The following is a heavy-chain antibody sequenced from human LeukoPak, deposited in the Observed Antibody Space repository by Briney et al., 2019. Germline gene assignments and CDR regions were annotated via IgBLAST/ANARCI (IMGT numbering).Heavy chain of an antibody. J-gene: IGHJ6*03. CDR1: GYTFTSYY. CDR3: ARSVIIMNYYYYYMDV. Sequence: ASVKVSCKASGYTFTSYYMHWVRQAPGQGLEWMGIINPSGGSTSYAQKFQGRVTMTRDMSTSTVYMELSSLRSEDTAVYYCARSVIIMNYYYYYMDVWGKGPRSPSP. D-gene: IGHD3-9*01. V-gene: IGHV1-46*01. CDR2: INPSGGST.